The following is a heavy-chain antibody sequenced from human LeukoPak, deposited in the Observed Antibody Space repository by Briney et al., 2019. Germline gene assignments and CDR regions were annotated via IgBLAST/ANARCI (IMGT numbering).Heavy chain of an antibody. J-gene: IGHJ6*02. Sequence: ASVTVSCTASGYTFIRYYMSWVRQAPGQGPEWMGIINPSGGGTTYAQKFQDRVTMTRDTSTSTVYMELSSLRSEDTAVYYCARRLRFLDLDYYGMDVWGQGTTVTVS. CDR1: GYTFIRYY. CDR2: INPSGGGT. CDR3: ARRLRFLDLDYYGMDV. D-gene: IGHD3-3*01. V-gene: IGHV1-46*01.